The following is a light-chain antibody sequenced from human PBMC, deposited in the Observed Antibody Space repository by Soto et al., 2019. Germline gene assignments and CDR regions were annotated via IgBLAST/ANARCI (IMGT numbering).Light chain of an antibody. CDR2: WAS. V-gene: IGKV4-1*01. J-gene: IGKJ4*01. CDR3: QKYYSAPLA. Sequence: DIVMTQSPDSLAVSLGERATINCKSSQSVLYSSNNKNYLAWYQQKPGQPPKLLIYWASTRESGVPDRFSGSGSGTDSTLTNRTLRAEVVEFYYFQKYYSAPLACGGGTRVETK. CDR1: QSVLYSSNNKNY.